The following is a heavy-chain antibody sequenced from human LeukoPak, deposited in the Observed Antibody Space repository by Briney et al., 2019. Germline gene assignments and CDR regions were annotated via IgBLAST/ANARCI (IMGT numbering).Heavy chain of an antibody. CDR2: IYYSGST. CDR1: GYSISSGYY. D-gene: IGHD3-3*01. Sequence: SETLSLTCTVSGYSISSGYYWGWIRQPPGKGLEWIGSIYYSGSTYYNPSLKSRVTISVDTSKNQFSLKLSSVTAADTAVYYCARTDLTIFGVVTLGYYFDYWGQGTLVTVSS. V-gene: IGHV4-38-2*02. J-gene: IGHJ4*02. CDR3: ARTDLTIFGVVTLGYYFDY.